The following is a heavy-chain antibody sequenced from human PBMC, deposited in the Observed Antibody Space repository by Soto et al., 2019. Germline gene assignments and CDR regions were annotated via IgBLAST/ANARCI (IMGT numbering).Heavy chain of an antibody. CDR1: GFSFVNYA. Sequence: EVQLLESGGGLVQPGGSLRLSCAASGFSFVNYAMNWVRQAQGKGLEWVSGLSGSGTSTYYADSVKGRFTISRDNSRDTLFLQMNSLTADDTAVYYCANATTNGGWFNPFDSWCQGALVTVSS. D-gene: IGHD6-19*01. CDR3: ANATTNGGWFNPFDS. J-gene: IGHJ4*02. CDR2: LSGSGTST. V-gene: IGHV3-23*01.